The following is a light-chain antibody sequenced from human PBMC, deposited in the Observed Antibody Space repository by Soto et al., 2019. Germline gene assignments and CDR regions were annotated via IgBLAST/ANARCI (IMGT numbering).Light chain of an antibody. CDR3: HHYGRSPIFS. CDR2: AAY. J-gene: IGKJ3*01. Sequence: EIVLTHSPGALSLTTWKISTLSSSASQSFGGDTLSWFQQRPGQSPRLPIYAAYTRAAGIPDRFSGSGSGTAFTLTISRLEPEDFGVFFCHHYGRSPIFSLGPGTKVDIK. CDR1: QSFGGDT. V-gene: IGKV3-20*01.